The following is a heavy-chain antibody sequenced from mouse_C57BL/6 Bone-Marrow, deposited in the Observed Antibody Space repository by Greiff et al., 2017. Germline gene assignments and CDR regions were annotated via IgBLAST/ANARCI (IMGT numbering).Heavy chain of an antibody. CDR2: ISSGSSTI. CDR3: AFYGSCYEAWFAY. V-gene: IGHV5-17*01. CDR1: GFTFSDYG. Sequence: EVKLQESGGGLVKPGGSLKLSCAASGFTFSDYGMHWVRQAPEKGLEWVAYISSGSSTIYYADTVKGRFTISRDNAKNTLFLQMTSLRSEDTAMYYCAFYGSCYEAWFAYWGQGTLVTVSA. J-gene: IGHJ3*01. D-gene: IGHD1-1*01.